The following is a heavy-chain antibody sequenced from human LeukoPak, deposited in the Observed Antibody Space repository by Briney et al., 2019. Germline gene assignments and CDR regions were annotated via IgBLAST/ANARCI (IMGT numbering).Heavy chain of an antibody. CDR2: IYYSGST. CDR1: GGSISSGSYY. J-gene: IGHJ1*01. Sequence: SETLSLTCTVSGGSISSGSYYWSWIRQPPGKGLEWIGYIYYSGSTNYKPSLKSRVTISVDTSKNQFSLKLSSVTAADTAVYYCARRYYGSGSYPPRHWGQGTLVTVSS. D-gene: IGHD3-10*01. CDR3: ARRYYGSGSYPPRH. V-gene: IGHV4-61*01.